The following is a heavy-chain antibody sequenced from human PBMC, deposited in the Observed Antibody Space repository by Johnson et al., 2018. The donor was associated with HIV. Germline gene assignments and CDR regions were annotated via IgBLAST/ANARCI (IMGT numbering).Heavy chain of an antibody. CDR1: GFTFSSYG. V-gene: IGHV3-30*18. J-gene: IGHJ3*02. CDR2: ISYDGSNK. CDR3: ANGWFSGAFDI. Sequence: QMQLVESGGGVVQPGRSLRLSCAASGFTFSSYGMHWVRQAPGKGLEWVAVISYDGSNKYYADSVKGRFTISRDNSKNTLYLQMNSLRAEDTAVYYGANGWFSGAFDIWGQGTMVTVSS. D-gene: IGHD3-10*01.